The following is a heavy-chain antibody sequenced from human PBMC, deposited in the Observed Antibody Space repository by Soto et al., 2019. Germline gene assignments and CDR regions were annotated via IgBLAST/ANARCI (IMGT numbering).Heavy chain of an antibody. J-gene: IGHJ4*02. CDR1: GFTFSSYA. CDR2: ISYDGSNK. D-gene: IGHD1-26*01. CDR3: ASESGGKGSSTPY. Sequence: GGSLRLSCAASGFTFSSYAMHWVRQAPGKGLEWVAVISYDGSNKYYADSVKGRFTISRDNSKNTLYLQMNSLRAEDTAVYYCASESGGKGSSTPYWGQGTLVTVSS. V-gene: IGHV3-30-3*01.